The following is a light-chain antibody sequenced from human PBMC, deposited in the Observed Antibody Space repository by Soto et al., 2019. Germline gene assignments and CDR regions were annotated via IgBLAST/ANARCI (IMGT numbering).Light chain of an antibody. CDR2: EVN. Sequence: QSALTQPPSASGSLGQSVTISCSGGSSDIGVYNYVAWYQQHPGKAPKLIIYEVNKRPSGVPDRFSGSKSGNTASLTVSGLQAEDEADYSCSSYAGGNNLLFGGGTKLTVL. J-gene: IGLJ2*01. V-gene: IGLV2-8*01. CDR1: SSDIGVYNY. CDR3: SSYAGGNNLL.